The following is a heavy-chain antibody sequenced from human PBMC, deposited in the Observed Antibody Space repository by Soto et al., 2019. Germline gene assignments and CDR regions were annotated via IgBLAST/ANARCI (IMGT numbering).Heavy chain of an antibody. D-gene: IGHD2-15*01. CDR3: ARVDVIVVVVAAPGAITNWFDP. V-gene: IGHV1-18*01. Sequence: ASVKVSCKASGYTFTSYGISWVRQAPGQGLEWMGWISAYNGNTNYAQKLQGRVTMTTDTSTSTAYMELRSLRSDDTAVYYCARVDVIVVVVAAPGAITNWFDPWGKGTLVTVPS. CDR1: GYTFTSYG. CDR2: ISAYNGNT. J-gene: IGHJ5*02.